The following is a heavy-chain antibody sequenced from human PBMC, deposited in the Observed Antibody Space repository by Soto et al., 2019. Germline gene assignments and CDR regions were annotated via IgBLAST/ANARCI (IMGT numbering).Heavy chain of an antibody. CDR3: AKDIGRSFGNGYYIVY. V-gene: IGHV3-23*01. D-gene: IGHD3-3*01. CDR2: ISANSANT. J-gene: IGHJ4*02. CDR1: GITFNNFA. Sequence: PGGSLRLSCVASGITFNNFAMTWVRLAPGKGLEWVSSISANSANTYYADSVKCRFIISRDNTKSTVYLHMSGLSAEDTTLYYYAKDIGRSFGNGYYIVYLGQGTQVTVSP.